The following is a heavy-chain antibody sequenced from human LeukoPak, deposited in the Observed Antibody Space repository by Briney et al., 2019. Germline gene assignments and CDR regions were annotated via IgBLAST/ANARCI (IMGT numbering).Heavy chain of an antibody. D-gene: IGHD3-3*01. CDR2: IRGSGDT. V-gene: IGHV3-23*01. Sequence: GGSLRLSCAASGFPFSNKVMTWVRQAPGRGLDWLAAIRGSGDTYYADSVKGRFTISRDNSKNMLYLQMNSLRAEDTAVYYCAKTFPYGTTWYGFCDYWGQGALVTVSS. J-gene: IGHJ4*02. CDR3: AKTFPYGTTWYGFCDY. CDR1: GFPFSNKV.